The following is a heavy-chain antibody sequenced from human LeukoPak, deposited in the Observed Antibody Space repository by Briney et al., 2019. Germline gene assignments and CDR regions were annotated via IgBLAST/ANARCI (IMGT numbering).Heavy chain of an antibody. Sequence: PGKSLKISCKGSGYSFTSYWIGWVRQMPGKGLEWMGIIYPGDSDTRYSPSFQGQVTISADKSISTAYLQWSSLKASDTAMYYCARHGYSSSWYTNWSYYYYMDVWGKGTTVTVSS. J-gene: IGHJ6*03. V-gene: IGHV5-51*01. CDR1: GYSFTSYW. CDR2: IYPGDSDT. D-gene: IGHD6-13*01. CDR3: ARHGYSSSWYTNWSYYYYMDV.